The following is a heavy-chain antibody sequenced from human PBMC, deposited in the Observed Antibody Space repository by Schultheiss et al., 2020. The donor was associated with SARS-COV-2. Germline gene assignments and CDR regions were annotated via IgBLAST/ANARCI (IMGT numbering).Heavy chain of an antibody. D-gene: IGHD6-13*01. CDR2: IYSGGST. Sequence: GGSLRLSCAASGFTVSSNYMSWVHQAPGKGLEWVSVIYSGGSTYYADSVKGRFTISRDNSKNTLYLQMNSLRAEDTAVYYCARDIRPGIAAALVYWGQGTLVTVSS. CDR1: GFTVSSNY. CDR3: ARDIRPGIAAALVY. J-gene: IGHJ4*02. V-gene: IGHV3-53*01.